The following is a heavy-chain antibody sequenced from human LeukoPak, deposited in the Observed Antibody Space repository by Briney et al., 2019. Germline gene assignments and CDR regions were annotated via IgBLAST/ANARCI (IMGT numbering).Heavy chain of an antibody. V-gene: IGHV1-2*02. CDR2: INPNSGAT. D-gene: IGHD5-24*01. CDR3: ARQLADGRQFVLVSVRYYFDY. Sequence: GASVKVSCKASEYTFTGYYMHWVRQAPGEGLEWMGWINPNSGATKYAQKFQGRVTMTRDTSISTAYMELSRLRSDDTAVYYCARQLADGRQFVLVSVRYYFDYWGQGTLVTVSS. CDR1: EYTFTGYY. J-gene: IGHJ4*02.